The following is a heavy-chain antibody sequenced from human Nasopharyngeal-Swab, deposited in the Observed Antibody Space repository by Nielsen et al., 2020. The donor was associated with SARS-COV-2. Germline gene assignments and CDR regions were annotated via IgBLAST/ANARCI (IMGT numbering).Heavy chain of an antibody. J-gene: IGHJ4*02. Sequence: GGSLRLSCAASGFTFSSYAMSWVRQAPGKGLEWVSAISGSGGSTYYADSVKGRFTISRDNSKNTLYLQMNSLRAEDTAVYYCAKEVDPRLWFGDLALDYWGQGTLVTVSS. CDR3: AKEVDPRLWFGDLALDY. CDR2: ISGSGGST. CDR1: GFTFSSYA. D-gene: IGHD3-10*01. V-gene: IGHV3-23*01.